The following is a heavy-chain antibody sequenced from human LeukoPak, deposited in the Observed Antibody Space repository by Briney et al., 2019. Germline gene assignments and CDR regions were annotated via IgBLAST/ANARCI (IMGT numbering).Heavy chain of an antibody. CDR3: ARAPGRTVTTSWTLNWFDP. CDR1: GGSFSGYY. D-gene: IGHD4-17*01. V-gene: IGHV4-34*01. J-gene: IGHJ5*02. CDR2: INHSGST. Sequence: SGTLSLTCAVYGGSFSGYYWSWIRQPPRKGLEWIGEINHSGSTNYNPSLKSRVTISVDTSKNQFSLKLSSVTAADTAVYYCARAPGRTVTTSWTLNWFDPWGQGTLVTVSS.